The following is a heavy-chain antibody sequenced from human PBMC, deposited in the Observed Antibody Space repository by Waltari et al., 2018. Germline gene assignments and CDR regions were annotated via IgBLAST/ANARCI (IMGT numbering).Heavy chain of an antibody. V-gene: IGHV3-66*01. CDR2: IYGGGGT. CDR3: AARNPAAPG. J-gene: IGHJ4*02. Sequence: EVQLVESGGGLVQPGGSLRLSCAVSGFTISNNYMSWVRQAPGKGLEWVSLIYGGGGTDYPDAVKGRFTISRDSSKNILYLQMNSRRAEDTAVYYCAARNPAAPGWGQGTLVTVSS. D-gene: IGHD6-13*01. CDR1: GFTISNNY.